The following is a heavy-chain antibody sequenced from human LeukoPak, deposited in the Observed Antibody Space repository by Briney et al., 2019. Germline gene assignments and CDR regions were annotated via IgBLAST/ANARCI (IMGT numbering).Heavy chain of an antibody. J-gene: IGHJ4*02. CDR3: AKEGGSSGWYALTPPDY. D-gene: IGHD6-19*01. Sequence: GGSLRLSCAASGFTFSSYAMSWVRQAPGKGLEWVSGISGSGGSTYYADSVKGRFTISRDNSKNTLYLQMNSLRAEDTAVYYCAKEGGSSGWYALTPPDYWGQGTLVTVAS. V-gene: IGHV3-23*01. CDR2: ISGSGGST. CDR1: GFTFSSYA.